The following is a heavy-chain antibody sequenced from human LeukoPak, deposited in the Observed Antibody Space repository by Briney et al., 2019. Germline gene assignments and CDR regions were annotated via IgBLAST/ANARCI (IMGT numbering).Heavy chain of an antibody. CDR1: GFTFSSYG. CDR3: AELGITMIGGV. Sequence: GGSLRLSCAASGFTFSSYGMHWVRQAPGKGLEWVAVISYDGSNKYYADSVKGRFTISRDNAKNSLYLQMNSLRAEDTAVYYCAELGITMIGGVWGKGTTVTISS. V-gene: IGHV3-30*18. J-gene: IGHJ6*04. CDR2: ISYDGSNK. D-gene: IGHD3-10*02.